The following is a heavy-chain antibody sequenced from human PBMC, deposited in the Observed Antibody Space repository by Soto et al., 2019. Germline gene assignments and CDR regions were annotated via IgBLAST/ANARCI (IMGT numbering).Heavy chain of an antibody. CDR1: GYTFTSYG. CDR3: ARRTTRPVVPAADDY. CDR2: ISAYNGNT. J-gene: IGHJ4*02. V-gene: IGHV1-18*01. D-gene: IGHD2-2*01. Sequence: ASLKVSCKASGYTFTSYGISWVRQAPGQGLKWMGWISAYNGNTNYAQKLQGRVTMTTDTSTSTAYMELRSLRSDDTAVYYCARRTTRPVVPAADDYWGPGTLVTVSS.